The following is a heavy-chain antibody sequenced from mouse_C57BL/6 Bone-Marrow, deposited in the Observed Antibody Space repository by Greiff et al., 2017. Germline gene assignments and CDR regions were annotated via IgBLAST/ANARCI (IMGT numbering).Heavy chain of an antibody. Sequence: QVQLQQSGAELVKPGASVKMSCKASGYTFTSYWITWVKQRPGQGLEWIGDIYPGSGSTNYNEKFKSKATLTVDTSSSPAYMQLSSLTSEDSAVYYCARAYDYGGDYAMDYWGQGTSVTVSS. CDR1: GYTFTSYW. J-gene: IGHJ4*01. D-gene: IGHD2-4*01. V-gene: IGHV1-55*01. CDR3: ARAYDYGGDYAMDY. CDR2: IYPGSGST.